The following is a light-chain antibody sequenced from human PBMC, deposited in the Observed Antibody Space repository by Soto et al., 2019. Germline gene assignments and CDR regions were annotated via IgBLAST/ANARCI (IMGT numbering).Light chain of an antibody. CDR1: QSITTW. CDR3: QQYNDYQYT. CDR2: KAT. Sequence: DIQMTQSPSTLSASVGDRVTITCPASQSITTWLAWYQQKPGKAPKLLIYKATNLQSGVPSRFSGSGSGTEFSLTISSLQPEDFAIYYCQQYNDYQYTFGQGTKLEIK. J-gene: IGKJ2*01. V-gene: IGKV1-5*03.